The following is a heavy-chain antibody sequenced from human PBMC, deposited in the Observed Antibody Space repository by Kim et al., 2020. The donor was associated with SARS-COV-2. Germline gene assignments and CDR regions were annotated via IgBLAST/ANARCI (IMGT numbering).Heavy chain of an antibody. Sequence: GGSLRLSCVASGFSFRSYGMHWVRQAPGKGPEWVALARYGGSTEKYVDSVKGRFTISRDNSKNTLFLEMNSLRAEDTAVYYCARWGLKSTWYSEFYYWG. CDR2: ARYGGSTE. CDR3: ARWGLKSTWYSEFYY. J-gene: IGHJ4*01. D-gene: IGHD6-13*01. V-gene: IGHV3-33*01. CDR1: GFSFRSYG.